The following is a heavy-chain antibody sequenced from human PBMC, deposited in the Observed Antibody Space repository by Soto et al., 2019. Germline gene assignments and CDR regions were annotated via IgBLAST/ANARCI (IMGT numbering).Heavy chain of an antibody. CDR3: ARDRDSGSYYGVDY. CDR1: GFTFSSYG. Sequence: QVQLVESGGGVVQPGRSLRLSCAASGFTFSSYGMHWVRQAPGKGLERVAVIWYDGSNKYYADSVKGRFTISRDNSKNTLYLQMNSLRAEDTAVYYCARDRDSGSYYGVDYWGQGTLVTVSS. CDR2: IWYDGSNK. D-gene: IGHD1-26*01. J-gene: IGHJ4*02. V-gene: IGHV3-33*01.